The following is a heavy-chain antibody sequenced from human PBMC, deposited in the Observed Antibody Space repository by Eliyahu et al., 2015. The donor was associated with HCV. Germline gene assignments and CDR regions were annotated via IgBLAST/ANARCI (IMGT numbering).Heavy chain of an antibody. J-gene: IGHJ5*02. CDR3: ARDQVVAADNWFDP. Sequence: QVQLQESGPGLVKPSGTLSLTCAVXGGSISSXNWWXWVRQPPGKGLEWIGXIYHRGSTNYNPXLKSRVTISVDKSKNQFSLKLSSVTAADTAVYYCARDQVVAADNWFDPWGQGTLVTVSS. D-gene: IGHD2-15*01. CDR2: IYHRGST. CDR1: GGSISSXNW. V-gene: IGHV4-4*02.